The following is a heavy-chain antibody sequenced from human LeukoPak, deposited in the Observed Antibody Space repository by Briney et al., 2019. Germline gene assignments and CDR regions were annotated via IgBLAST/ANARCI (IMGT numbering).Heavy chain of an antibody. CDR2: ISGSGGST. J-gene: IGHJ4*02. V-gene: IGHV3-23*01. Sequence: GGSLRLSCAASGFTFSCYAMSWVRQAPGKWLEWVSAISGSGGSTYYADSVKGRFTISRDNSKNTLYLQMNSLRAEDTAVYHCAKDRSVTIFGVVIIQWGQGTLVTVSS. D-gene: IGHD3-3*01. CDR1: GFTFSCYA. CDR3: AKDRSVTIFGVVIIQ.